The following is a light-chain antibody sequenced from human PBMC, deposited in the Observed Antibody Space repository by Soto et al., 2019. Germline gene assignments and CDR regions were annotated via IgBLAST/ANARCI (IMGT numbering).Light chain of an antibody. J-gene: IGKJ1*01. V-gene: IGKV1-5*01. Sequence: DIQMTQSPSTLCASVGDRVTFTCRASQSISSWLAWYQQKPGKAPKLLIYDASSLESGVPSRFSGSGSGTEFTLTISSLQPDDFATYYCQQYNTYWTFGQGTKVDIK. CDR1: QSISSW. CDR3: QQYNTYWT. CDR2: DAS.